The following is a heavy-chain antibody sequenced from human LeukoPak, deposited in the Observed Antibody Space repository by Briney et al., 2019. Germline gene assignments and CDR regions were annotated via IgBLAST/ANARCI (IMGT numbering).Heavy chain of an antibody. CDR2: IYHSGST. D-gene: IGHD2-2*02. CDR3: ASIRGHYFDY. V-gene: IGHV4-30-2*01. CDR1: GGSISSGGYS. Sequence: SETLSLTCAVSGGSISSGGYSWSWIRQPPGKGLEWIGYIYHSGSTYYNPSLKSRVTISVDTSKNQFSLKLSSVTAADTAVYYCASIRGHYFDYWGQGTLVTVSS. J-gene: IGHJ4*02.